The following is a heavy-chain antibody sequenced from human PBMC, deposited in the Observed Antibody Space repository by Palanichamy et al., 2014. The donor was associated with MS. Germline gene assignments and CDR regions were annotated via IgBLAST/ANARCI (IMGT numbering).Heavy chain of an antibody. V-gene: IGHV4-39*01. CDR2: ISSSGNT. CDR1: GDSVSTRSSY. J-gene: IGHJ4*02. D-gene: IGHD3-9*01. CDR3: ARRDWALRTFDY. Sequence: QLQLQESGPGLVKPSETLSLTCTVSGDSVSTRSSYWGWIRQPPGKGLQWIGTISSSGNTYYNPSLESRVTISVDTSKNQFSLRLTSATAADTSLYYCARRDWALRTFDYWGQGILVTVSS.